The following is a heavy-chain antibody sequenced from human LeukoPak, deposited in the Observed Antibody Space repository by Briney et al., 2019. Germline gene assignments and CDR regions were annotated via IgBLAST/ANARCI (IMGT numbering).Heavy chain of an antibody. V-gene: IGHV4-4*07. Sequence: SETLSLTCTVSGVSISSYYWSWIRQPAGKGLEWLGRIYTSGSTNYNPSLKSRVTMSVDTSENQFSLKLSSVTAADTAVYYCARDPGGRSSSWAFDYWGQGTLVTVSS. CDR3: ARDPGGRSSSWAFDY. CDR1: GVSISSYY. CDR2: IYTSGST. D-gene: IGHD6-13*01. J-gene: IGHJ4*02.